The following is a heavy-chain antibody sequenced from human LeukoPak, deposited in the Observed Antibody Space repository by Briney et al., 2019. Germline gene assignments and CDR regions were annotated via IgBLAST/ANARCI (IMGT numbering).Heavy chain of an antibody. Sequence: GASVKVSCKASGYTFTGHYIHWVRQAPGQGLEWMGWINPKNAATNYAQKFQGRVTMTRDTSTGTVYMEVNALRSDDTAVYYCARTLYMASAPGGFDYWGQGTLVTVSS. V-gene: IGHV1-2*02. CDR1: GYTFTGHY. J-gene: IGHJ4*02. CDR3: ARTLYMASAPGGFDY. D-gene: IGHD3-16*01. CDR2: INPKNAAT.